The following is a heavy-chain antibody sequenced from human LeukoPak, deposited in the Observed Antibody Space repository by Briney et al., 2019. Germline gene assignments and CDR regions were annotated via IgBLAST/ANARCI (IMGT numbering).Heavy chain of an antibody. CDR3: ARGYYDFWSGQQPYYYYMDV. D-gene: IGHD3-3*01. CDR2: IYTSGST. J-gene: IGHJ6*03. V-gene: IGHV4-61*02. CDR1: GGSISSGSYY. Sequence: PSETLSLTCTVSGGSISSGSYYWSWLRQPAGKGLEWIGRIYTSGSTNYNPSLKSRVTISVDTSKNQFSLKLSSVTAADTAVYYCARGYYDFWSGQQPYYYYMDVWGKGTTVTVSS.